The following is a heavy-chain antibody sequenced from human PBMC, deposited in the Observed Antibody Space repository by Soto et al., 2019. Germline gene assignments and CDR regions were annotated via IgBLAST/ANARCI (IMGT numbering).Heavy chain of an antibody. Sequence: EVQLVESGGDLVQPGGFLRLSFATSGFTFSRYWMYWVRQVPGKGLVWVSRINSDGSSISYSDSVKGRFTISRDNAKNTLYLQMNSLRVEDTAVYYCARLPVDTITSLDYWGQGTLVTVSS. CDR3: ARLPVDTITSLDY. V-gene: IGHV3-74*01. D-gene: IGHD3-3*01. CDR1: GFTFSRYW. J-gene: IGHJ4*02. CDR2: INSDGSSI.